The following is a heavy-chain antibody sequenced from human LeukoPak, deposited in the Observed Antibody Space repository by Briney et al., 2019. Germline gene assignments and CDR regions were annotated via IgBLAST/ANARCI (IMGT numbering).Heavy chain of an antibody. CDR2: VHLSGAS. Sequence: SGTLSLTCAVSGGSILTTNWWSWVRQPPGKGREWIGEVHLSGASNYNPSLKSRVNMSIDKSKNQLSLELTSVTAADTAIYYCTRESGAFSPFGFWGQGTLVTVSS. D-gene: IGHD1-26*01. CDR1: GGSILTTNW. J-gene: IGHJ4*02. CDR3: TRESGAFSPFGF. V-gene: IGHV4-4*02.